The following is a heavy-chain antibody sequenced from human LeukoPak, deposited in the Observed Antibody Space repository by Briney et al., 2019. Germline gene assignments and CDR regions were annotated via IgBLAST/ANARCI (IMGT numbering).Heavy chain of an antibody. D-gene: IGHD3-10*01. Sequence: PGGSLRLSCAASGFTFSSYWMHWVRQAPGKGLVWVSRINSDGNSTSYADSVKGRFTISRDNAKKTLYLQMNSLRAEDTAVYYCATLTTVLLWFGDFDYWSQGTLVTVSS. V-gene: IGHV3-74*01. J-gene: IGHJ4*02. CDR1: GFTFSSYW. CDR3: ATLTTVLLWFGDFDY. CDR2: INSDGNST.